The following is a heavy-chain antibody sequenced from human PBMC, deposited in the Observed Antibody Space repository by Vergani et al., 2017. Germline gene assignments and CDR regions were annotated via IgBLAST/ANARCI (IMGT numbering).Heavy chain of an antibody. CDR1: GFTFTSSA. CDR3: ARDGPYSSSWYVANFDY. V-gene: IGHV1-58*02. CDR2: IGVGSGNT. D-gene: IGHD6-13*01. J-gene: IGHJ4*02. Sequence: QMQLVQSGPEVKKPGTSVKVSCKASGFTFTSSAMQWVRQARGQRLEWIGWIGVGSGNTNYAQKFQERVTITRDMSTSTAYMELRSLRSDDTAVYYCARDGPYSSSWYVANFDYWGQGTLVTVSS.